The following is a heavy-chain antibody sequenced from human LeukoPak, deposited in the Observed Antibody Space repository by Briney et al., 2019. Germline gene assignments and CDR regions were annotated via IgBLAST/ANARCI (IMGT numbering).Heavy chain of an antibody. CDR3: SRTWSGYSRHRNKKGYFDY. Sequence: SETLSLTCAVYGGSFSGYYWSWIRQPPGKGLEWIGEINHSGSTNYNLSLKSRVTISVDTSKNQFSLKLSSVTAADTAVYYCSRTWSGYSRHRNKKGYFDYWGQGTLVTVSS. CDR2: INHSGST. V-gene: IGHV4-34*01. CDR1: GGSFSGYY. D-gene: IGHD3-3*01. J-gene: IGHJ4*02.